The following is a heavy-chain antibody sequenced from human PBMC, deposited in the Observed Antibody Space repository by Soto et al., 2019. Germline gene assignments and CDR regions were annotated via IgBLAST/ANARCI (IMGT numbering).Heavy chain of an antibody. D-gene: IGHD6-25*01. J-gene: IGHJ4*02. CDR1: GFTFSTFA. Sequence: GGSLRLSCAASGFTFSTFAMHRVRQAPGKGLEWVAVISYDGSNQYYAESLKGRFTIARDNSKNTLSLQMSSLRAEDTAVYYCAKDNAGYSSGSSFFDYWGQGTLVTASS. V-gene: IGHV3-30*18. CDR3: AKDNAGYSSGSSFFDY. CDR2: ISYDGSNQ.